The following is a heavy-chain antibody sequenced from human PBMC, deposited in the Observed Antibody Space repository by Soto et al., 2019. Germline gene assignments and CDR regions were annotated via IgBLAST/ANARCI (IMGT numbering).Heavy chain of an antibody. Sequence: EVQLVESGGGLVQPGGSLRLSCAASGFTVSSNYMSWVRQAPGKGLEWVSVIYSGGTTYYADSVKGRFTNSRDNSKNTLYIQMNSLRAEDTAVYYCARNGDSSDYRGWFDPWGQGTLVTVSS. J-gene: IGHJ5*02. D-gene: IGHD3-22*01. CDR2: IYSGGTT. CDR1: GFTVSSNY. CDR3: ARNGDSSDYRGWFDP. V-gene: IGHV3-66*01.